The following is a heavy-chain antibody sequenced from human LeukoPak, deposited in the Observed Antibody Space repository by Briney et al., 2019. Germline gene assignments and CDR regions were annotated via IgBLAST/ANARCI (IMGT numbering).Heavy chain of an antibody. CDR1: GGSISSGGYY. D-gene: IGHD2-15*01. Sequence: SETLSLTCTVSGGSISSGGYYWRWIRQHPGKGLVWIGCIYYSGSPYYNPSLKSRVTISVDTSKNQFSLKLSSVTAADTAVYYCARSGLDRYCSGGSCYVLDWFDPWGQGTLVTVSS. V-gene: IGHV4-31*03. CDR2: IYYSGSP. J-gene: IGHJ5*02. CDR3: ARSGLDRYCSGGSCYVLDWFDP.